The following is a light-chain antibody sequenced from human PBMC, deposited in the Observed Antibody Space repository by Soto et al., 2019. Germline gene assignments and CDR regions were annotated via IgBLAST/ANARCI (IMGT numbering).Light chain of an antibody. CDR1: QNILYSTKNKNY. J-gene: IGKJ1*01. V-gene: IGKV4-1*01. CDR2: WAS. CDR3: QQYYSYPQT. Sequence: DIVLTQSPDSLAVSLGERATINCKSSQNILYSTKNKNYLAWYQQRPGQPPKLLIYWASIRESRVPDRFSGSGSGTDFTLTISSLQAEDVAVYYCQQYYSYPQTFGQGTKVEIK.